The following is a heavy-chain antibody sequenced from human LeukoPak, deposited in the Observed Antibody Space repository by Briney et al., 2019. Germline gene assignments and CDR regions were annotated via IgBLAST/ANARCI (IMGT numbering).Heavy chain of an antibody. CDR3: ARGLEWELFNSYYFDY. CDR1: GFTFSSYS. D-gene: IGHD1-26*01. CDR2: ISSSSSYI. Sequence: GGSLRLSCAASGFTFSSYSMNWVRQAPGKGPEWVSCISSSSSYIYYADSVKGRFTISRDNAKNSLYLQMNSLRAEDTAVYYCARGLEWELFNSYYFDYWGQGTLVTVSS. V-gene: IGHV3-21*01. J-gene: IGHJ4*02.